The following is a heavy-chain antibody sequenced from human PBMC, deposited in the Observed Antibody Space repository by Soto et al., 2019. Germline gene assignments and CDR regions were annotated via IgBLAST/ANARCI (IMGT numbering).Heavy chain of an antibody. Sequence: PVESLELSCKISGYSFRSYRIGWVRQMPGKGLEWMGNIYPGDANTRYGPSFQCQGTISADNSIRTAFLQWSSLKAADSAMYYCARHLHSDSVHISPVSPDYWGQGTLVTVLL. CDR1: GYSFRSYR. CDR2: IYPGDANT. D-gene: IGHD4-4*01. V-gene: IGHV5-51*01. CDR3: ARHLHSDSVHISPVSPDY. J-gene: IGHJ4*02.